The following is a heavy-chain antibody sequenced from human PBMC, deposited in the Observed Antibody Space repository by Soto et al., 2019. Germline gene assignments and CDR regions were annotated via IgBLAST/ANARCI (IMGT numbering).Heavy chain of an antibody. J-gene: IGHJ5*01. CDR1: NGSIGGFY. V-gene: IGHV4-59*01. CDR3: ARASGLSIYFWFD. D-gene: IGHD3-10*01. CDR2: IYFSGST. Sequence: SETLSLTCSISNGSIGGFYWNWIRQSPEKGLEWIGQIYFSGSTIYSPSFQSRVTLSVDSSKSQVALRLTSVTAADTAVYFCARASGLSIYFWFD.